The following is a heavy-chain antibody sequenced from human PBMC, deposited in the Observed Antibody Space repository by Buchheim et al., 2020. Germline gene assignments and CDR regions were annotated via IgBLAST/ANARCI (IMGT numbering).Heavy chain of an antibody. Sequence: QVQLVQSGAEVKKPGASVKVSCKASGYTFTSYYMRWVRQAPGQGLEWMGIINPSGGSTSYAQKFQGRVTMTRDTSTSTVYMELISLRSEDTAVYYCASSIAAAGTKVSGDYYYMDVWGKDTT. CDR3: ASSIAAAGTKVSGDYYYMDV. J-gene: IGHJ6*03. CDR2: INPSGGST. CDR1: GYTFTSYY. D-gene: IGHD6-13*01. V-gene: IGHV1-46*01.